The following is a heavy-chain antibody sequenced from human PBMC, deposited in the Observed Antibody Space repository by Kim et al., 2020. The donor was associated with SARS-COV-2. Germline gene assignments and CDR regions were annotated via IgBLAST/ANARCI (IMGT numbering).Heavy chain of an antibody. D-gene: IGHD4-17*01. V-gene: IGHV3-21*01. CDR3: ACTTVVIY. J-gene: IGHJ4*02. CDR2: SSSYI. Sequence: SSSYIYYAEQVKGRLTISRDNAKNSLYLQMNSLRAEDTAVYYCACTTVVIYWGQGTLVTVSS.